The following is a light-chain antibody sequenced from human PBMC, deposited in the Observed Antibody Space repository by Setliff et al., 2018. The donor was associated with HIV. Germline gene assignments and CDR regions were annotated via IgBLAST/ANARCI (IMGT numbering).Light chain of an antibody. Sequence: QSVLAQPASVSGSPGQAITISCTGTSNDVGRYNLVSWYQQYPGEAPKVIIYDVNKRPSGVSNRFSGSKSGNTASLTISGLQAEDEADYYCSSCSSSSTLVFGGGTKVTVL. CDR3: SSCSSSSTLV. V-gene: IGLV2-14*02. CDR2: DVN. J-gene: IGLJ2*01. CDR1: SNDVGRYNL.